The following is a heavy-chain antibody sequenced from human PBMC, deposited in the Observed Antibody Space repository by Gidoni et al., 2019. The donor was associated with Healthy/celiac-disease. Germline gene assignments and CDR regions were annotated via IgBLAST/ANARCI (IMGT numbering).Heavy chain of an antibody. CDR2: IYYSGST. CDR1: GGSISSGDYY. J-gene: IGHJ4*02. V-gene: IGHV4-30-4*01. CDR3: ARDTRDGIDY. D-gene: IGHD1-1*01. Sequence: QVQLQASGPGLVTPSQTLSLTCPVSGGSISSGDYYWSWIRQPPGKGLEWIGYIYYSGSTYYNPSLKSRVTISVETSKNQCSLKLSSVTAEATAVYYCARDTRDGIDYWGQGTLVTVSS.